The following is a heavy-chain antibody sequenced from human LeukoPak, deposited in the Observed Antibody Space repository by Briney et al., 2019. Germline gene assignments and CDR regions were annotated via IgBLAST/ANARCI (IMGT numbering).Heavy chain of an antibody. CDR1: GGSIGSYY. V-gene: IGHV4-4*07. D-gene: IGHD3-22*01. Sequence: PSETLSLTCTVSGGSIGSYYWSWIRQPAGKGLEWIGRIYTSGSTNYNPPLKSRVTMSVDTSKNQFSLKLSSVTAADTAVYYCARDLGYDSSGYYPGLGYWGQGTLVTVSS. J-gene: IGHJ4*02. CDR3: ARDLGYDSSGYYPGLGY. CDR2: IYTSGST.